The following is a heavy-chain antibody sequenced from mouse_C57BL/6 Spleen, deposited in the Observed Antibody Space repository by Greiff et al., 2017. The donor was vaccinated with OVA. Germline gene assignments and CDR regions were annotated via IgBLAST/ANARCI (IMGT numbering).Heavy chain of an antibody. V-gene: IGHV1-39*01. CDR2: INPNYGTT. CDR3: ARYYYGSRDWYFDV. J-gene: IGHJ1*03. D-gene: IGHD1-1*01. Sequence: EVKLQESGPELVKPGASVKISCKASGYSFTDYNMNWVKQSNGKSLEWIGVINPNYGTTSYNQKFKGKATLTVDQSSSTAYMQLNSLTSEDSAVYYCARYYYGSRDWYFDVWGTGTTVTVSS. CDR1: GYSFTDYN.